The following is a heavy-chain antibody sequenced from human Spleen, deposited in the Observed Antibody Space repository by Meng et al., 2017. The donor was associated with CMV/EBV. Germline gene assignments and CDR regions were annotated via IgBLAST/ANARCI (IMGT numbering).Heavy chain of an antibody. CDR1: GYSISSGYY. CDR3: ARFDSSGYYFIDAFDI. CDR2: IYYSGST. D-gene: IGHD3-22*01. Sequence: SETLSLTCTVSGYSISSGYYWGWIRQPPGKGLEWIGSIYYSGSTYYNPSLKSRVTISVDTSKNQFSLKLSSVTAADTAVYYCARFDSSGYYFIDAFDIWGQGTMVTVSS. J-gene: IGHJ3*02. V-gene: IGHV4-38-2*02.